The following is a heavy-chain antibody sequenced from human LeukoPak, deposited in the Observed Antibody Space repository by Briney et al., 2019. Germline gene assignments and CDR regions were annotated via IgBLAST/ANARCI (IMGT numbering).Heavy chain of an antibody. CDR1: GYTFTGYY. CDR2: INPNSGGT. J-gene: IGHJ6*03. CDR3: ATSVPGIEVAGPYYYYMEV. D-gene: IGHD6-19*01. Sequence: ASVKVSCKASGYTFTGYYMHWVRQAPGQGLEWMGWINPNSGGTNYAQKFQGRVTMNRDTSISTAYMELSRLRSHDTAVYCCATSVPGIEVAGPYYYYMEVWGKGNTVTGSS. V-gene: IGHV1-2*02.